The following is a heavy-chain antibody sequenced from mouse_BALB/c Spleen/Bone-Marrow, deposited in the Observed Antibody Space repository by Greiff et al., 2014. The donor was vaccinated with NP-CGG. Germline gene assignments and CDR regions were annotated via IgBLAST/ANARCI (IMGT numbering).Heavy chain of an antibody. CDR2: IDPANGNT. D-gene: IGHD2-4*01. CDR3: ATMITDWYFDV. V-gene: IGHV14-3*02. J-gene: IGHJ1*01. CDR1: GFNIKDTY. Sequence: EVQLQQSGAELVKPGASVKLSCTASGFNIKDTYMHWVKQRPERGLEWIGRIDPANGNTKYDPKFQGKATITADTSSNTAYLQLSSLTSEDTAVYYCATMITDWYFDVWGAGTTVTVSS.